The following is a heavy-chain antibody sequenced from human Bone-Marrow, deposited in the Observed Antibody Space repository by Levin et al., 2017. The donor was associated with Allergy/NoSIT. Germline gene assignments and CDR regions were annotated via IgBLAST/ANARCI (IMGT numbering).Heavy chain of an antibody. V-gene: IGHV4-34*01. Sequence: SETLSLTCAVYGGSFSGYYWSWIRQPPGKGLEWIGEINHSGSTNYNPSLKSRVTISVDTSKNQFSLKLSSVTAADTAVYYCARGSRKEWLRFYYFDYWGQGTLVTVSS. CDR3: ARGSRKEWLRFYYFDY. CDR1: GGSFSGYY. D-gene: IGHD5-12*01. J-gene: IGHJ4*02. CDR2: INHSGST.